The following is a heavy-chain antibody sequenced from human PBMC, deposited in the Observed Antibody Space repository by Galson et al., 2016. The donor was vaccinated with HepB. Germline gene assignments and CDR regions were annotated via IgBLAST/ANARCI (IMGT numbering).Heavy chain of an antibody. D-gene: IGHD2-21*01. CDR3: ARGLGGGDDY. Sequence: SLRLSCAASGFTFSSYWIHWVRQAPGKGLVWVSRINRDGTSTTYADSVKGRFTVSRDNAKNTLHLQMNSLRAEDTAVYYCARGLGGGDDYRGQGTLVTVSS. CDR2: INRDGTST. J-gene: IGHJ4*02. CDR1: GFTFSSYW. V-gene: IGHV3-74*01.